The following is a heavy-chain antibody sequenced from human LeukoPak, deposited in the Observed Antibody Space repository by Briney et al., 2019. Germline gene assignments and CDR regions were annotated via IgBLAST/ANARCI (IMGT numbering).Heavy chain of an antibody. D-gene: IGHD3-22*01. V-gene: IGHV1-18*04. CDR2: ISAYNGNT. Sequence: GASVKVSCKASGYTFTGYYMHWVRQAPGQGLEWMGWISAYNGNTNYAQKLQGRVTMTTDTSTSTAYMELRSLRSDDTAVYYCARGDVVVITTQWPPRSYYFDYWGQGTLVTVSS. CDR1: GYTFTGYY. CDR3: ARGDVVVITTQWPPRSYYFDY. J-gene: IGHJ4*02.